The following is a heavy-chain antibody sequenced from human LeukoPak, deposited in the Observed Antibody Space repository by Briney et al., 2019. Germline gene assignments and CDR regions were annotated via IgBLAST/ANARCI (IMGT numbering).Heavy chain of an antibody. CDR2: IRYDGSNK. CDR1: GFTFSSYG. Sequence: PGGSLRPSCAASGFTFSSYGMHWVRQAPGKGLEWVAFIRYDGSNKYYADSVKGRFTISRDNSKNTLYLQMNSLRAEDAAVYYCAKDGKYCSGGSCYFDYWGQGTLVTVSS. J-gene: IGHJ4*02. D-gene: IGHD2-15*01. V-gene: IGHV3-30*02. CDR3: AKDGKYCSGGSCYFDY.